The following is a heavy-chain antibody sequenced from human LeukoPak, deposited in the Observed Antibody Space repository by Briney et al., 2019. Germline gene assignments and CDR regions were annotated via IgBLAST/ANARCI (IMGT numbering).Heavy chain of an antibody. Sequence: SETLSLTCTVSGGSISSYYWSWIRQPAGKGLEWIGRIYTSGSTNYNPSLKSRVTISVDTSKNQFSLKLSSVTAADTAVYYCARCLSHPERIAAAGTSGRLNWFDPWGQGTLVTVSS. CDR1: GGSISSYY. V-gene: IGHV4-4*07. D-gene: IGHD6-13*01. CDR2: IYTSGST. CDR3: ARCLSHPERIAAAGTSGRLNWFDP. J-gene: IGHJ5*02.